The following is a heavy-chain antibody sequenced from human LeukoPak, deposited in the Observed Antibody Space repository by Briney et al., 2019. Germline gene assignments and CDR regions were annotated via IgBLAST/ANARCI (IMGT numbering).Heavy chain of an antibody. CDR2: ISYSGST. Sequence: SETLSLTCTVSGGSISTSNYYWGWIRQPPGKGLEWIGTISYSGSTYYNPSLKSRVTISVDTSKNQFSLKLSSVTAADTAVYYCARYGSGSDRLGYYYYMDVWGKGTTVTISS. CDR3: ARYGSGSDRLGYYYYMDV. CDR1: GGSISTSNYY. J-gene: IGHJ6*03. D-gene: IGHD3-10*01. V-gene: IGHV4-39*07.